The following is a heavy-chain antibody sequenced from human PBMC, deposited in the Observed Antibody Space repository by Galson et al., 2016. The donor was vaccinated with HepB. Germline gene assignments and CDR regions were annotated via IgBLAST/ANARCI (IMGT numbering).Heavy chain of an antibody. CDR1: SSY. CDR3: VRPYGTLLRDPFDM. Sequence: SSYWMTWVRQAPGKGLEWIGSISKIGNTYYNPSLKSRVFMSVDTSKNHLSLGLSSVTAADTATYYCVRPYGTLLRDPFDMWGQGTLVTVSS. V-gene: IGHV4-39*02. J-gene: IGHJ3*02. CDR2: ISKIGNT. D-gene: IGHD2-15*01.